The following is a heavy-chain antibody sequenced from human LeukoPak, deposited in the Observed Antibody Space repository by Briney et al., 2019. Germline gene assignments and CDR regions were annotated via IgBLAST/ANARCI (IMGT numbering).Heavy chain of an antibody. V-gene: IGHV4-59*01. Sequence: SETLSLTCTVSGGSISSYYWSWIRQPPGKGLEWIGYIYYSGSTNYNPSLKSRVTISVDTSKNQFSLKPSSVTAADTAVYYCARDLQWFGAFDIRGQGTMVTVSS. CDR1: GGSISSYY. CDR3: ARDLQWFGAFDI. CDR2: IYYSGST. D-gene: IGHD3-10*01. J-gene: IGHJ3*02.